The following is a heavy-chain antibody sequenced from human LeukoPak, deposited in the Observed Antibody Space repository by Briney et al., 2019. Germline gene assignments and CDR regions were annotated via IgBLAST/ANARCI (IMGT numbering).Heavy chain of an antibody. CDR1: GGSISSYY. Sequence: SETLSLTCTVSGGSISSYYWSWIRQPPGKGLEWIGYIYYSGSTNYNPSLKSRVTISVDTSKNQFSLKLSSVTAADTAVYYCARHTAVPYYFDYWGQGTLVTVSP. CDR2: IYYSGST. J-gene: IGHJ4*02. V-gene: IGHV4-59*08. D-gene: IGHD1-1*01. CDR3: ARHTAVPYYFDY.